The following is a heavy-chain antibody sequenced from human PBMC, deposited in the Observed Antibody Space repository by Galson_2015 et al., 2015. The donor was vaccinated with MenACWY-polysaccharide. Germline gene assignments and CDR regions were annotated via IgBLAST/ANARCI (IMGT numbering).Heavy chain of an antibody. V-gene: IGHV3-23*01. D-gene: IGHD6-19*01. CDR2: ISIDGRNT. CDR3: VKAHETSGWNRGPGY. J-gene: IGHJ4*02. CDR1: GFTFSAYT. Sequence: SLRLSCAASGFTFSAYTMSWIRQAPGKGLEWVTVISIDGRNTYYADPVKGRFTISRDNSKNTLFLQMNGLTAEDTAVYYCVKAHETSGWNRGPGYWGPGTLVTVSS.